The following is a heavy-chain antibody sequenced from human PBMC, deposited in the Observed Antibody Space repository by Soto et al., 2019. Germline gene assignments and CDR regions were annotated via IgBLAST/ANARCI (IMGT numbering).Heavy chain of an antibody. J-gene: IGHJ4*02. D-gene: IGHD3-22*01. Sequence: EVQLVESGGGLVRPGGSLRLTCAVSGFTFSKAWMSWVRQAPGKGLEWVGRIKSKTDGGTTDYAAPVKGRFTISRDDSKNTLYLQINSLTTEDTGLYYCTTSFYYERDDYWGQGTLVTVSS. CDR2: IKSKTDGGTT. CDR1: GFTFSKAW. CDR3: TTSFYYERDDY. V-gene: IGHV3-15*01.